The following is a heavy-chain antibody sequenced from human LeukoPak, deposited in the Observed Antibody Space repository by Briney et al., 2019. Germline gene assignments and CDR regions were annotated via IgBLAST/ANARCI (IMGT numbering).Heavy chain of an antibody. V-gene: IGHV3-49*04. J-gene: IGHJ4*02. D-gene: IGHD5-12*01. Sequence: GVSLRLSCTGSGFTFGDYAMNWVRQAPGKGLEWVGFIRSKAYGGTPEYAASVKGRFTISRDDSKSIAYLQMNSLKTEDTAVYYCTRVIVATKDYWGQGTLVTVSS. CDR2: IRSKAYGGTP. CDR3: TRVIVATKDY. CDR1: GFTFGDYA.